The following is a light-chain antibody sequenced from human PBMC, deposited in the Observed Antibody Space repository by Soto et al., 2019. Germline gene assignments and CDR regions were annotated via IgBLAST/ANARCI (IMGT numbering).Light chain of an antibody. CDR2: GAS. CDR1: QSVSST. Sequence: EIVMTQSPATLSVSPGERATLSCRASQSVSSTLAWYQQKPGQAPRLLIYGASTRATGIPARFSGSGSGTEFTLTISSLQSEDFAVYYCQQDNNWPPYTFGQGTKLEIK. J-gene: IGKJ2*01. V-gene: IGKV3-15*01. CDR3: QQDNNWPPYT.